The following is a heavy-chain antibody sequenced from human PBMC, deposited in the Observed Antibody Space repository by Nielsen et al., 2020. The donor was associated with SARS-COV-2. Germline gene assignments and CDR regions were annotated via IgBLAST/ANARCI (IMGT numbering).Heavy chain of an antibody. Sequence: GESLKISCAASGFTFSSYAMHWVRQAPGKGLEWVAVISYDGSNKYYADSVKGRFTISRDNSKNTLYLQMSSLRAEDTAVYYCARDRDYGDYALDYWGQGTLVTVSS. CDR1: GFTFSSYA. CDR3: ARDRDYGDYALDY. CDR2: ISYDGSNK. J-gene: IGHJ4*02. V-gene: IGHV3-30*04. D-gene: IGHD4-17*01.